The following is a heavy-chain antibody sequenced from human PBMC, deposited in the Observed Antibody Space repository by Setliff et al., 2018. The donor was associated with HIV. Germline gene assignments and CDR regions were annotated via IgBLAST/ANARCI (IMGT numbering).Heavy chain of an antibody. CDR3: ARVPLSGWLYFDY. CDR1: GYTSTSYD. Sequence: ASVKVSCKTSGYTSTSYDINWVRQATGQGLEWMGWMNPNSGNTGYAQKFQGRVTMTIDTSTSTAYMELRSLRSDDTAVYYCARVPLSGWLYFDYWGQGTLVTVSS. D-gene: IGHD6-19*01. V-gene: IGHV1-8*02. CDR2: MNPNSGNT. J-gene: IGHJ4*02.